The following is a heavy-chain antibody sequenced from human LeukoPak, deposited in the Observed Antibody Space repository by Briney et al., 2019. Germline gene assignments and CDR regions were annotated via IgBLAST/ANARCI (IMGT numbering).Heavy chain of an antibody. CDR3: ARAPWGGDYDFVDMDV. V-gene: IGHV4-31*03. CDR2: IYYSGST. CDR1: GGSISSGGYY. D-gene: IGHD2-21*02. Sequence: SETLSLTCTVSGGSISSGGYYWSWIRQHPGKGLEWIGYIYYSGSTYYNPSLKSRVTISVDTSKNQFSLKLSSVTAADTAVYYCARAPWGGDYDFVDMDVWGQGTTVTVSS. J-gene: IGHJ6*02.